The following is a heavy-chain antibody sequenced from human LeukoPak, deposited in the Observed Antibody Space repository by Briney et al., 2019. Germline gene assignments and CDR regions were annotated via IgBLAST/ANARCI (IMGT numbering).Heavy chain of an antibody. J-gene: IGHJ4*02. D-gene: IGHD3-10*01. CDR2: IYYSGST. CDR3: ARDDAIRPSGFDY. CDR1: GGSISSSSYY. V-gene: IGHV4-39*07. Sequence: PSETLSLTCTVSGGSISSSSYYWGWLRQPPGKGLEWIGSIYYSGSTYYNPSLKSRVTISVDTSKNQFSLKLSSVTAADTAVYYCARDDAIRPSGFDYWGQGTLVTVSS.